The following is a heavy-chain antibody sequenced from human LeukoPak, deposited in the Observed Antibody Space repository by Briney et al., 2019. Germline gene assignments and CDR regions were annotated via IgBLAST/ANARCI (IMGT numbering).Heavy chain of an antibody. D-gene: IGHD3-16*02. Sequence: GGSLRLSCAASGFTFSSYWMSWVRQAPGKGLEWVANIKQDGSEKYYVDSVKGRFTISRDNAKNSLYLQMNSLRGEDTCVYYCSRTGVDYDYVWGSYRGGWYFDYWGQGTLVTVSS. CDR3: SRTGVDYDYVWGSYRGGWYFDY. CDR2: IKQDGSEK. CDR1: GFTFSSYW. J-gene: IGHJ4*02. V-gene: IGHV3-7*01.